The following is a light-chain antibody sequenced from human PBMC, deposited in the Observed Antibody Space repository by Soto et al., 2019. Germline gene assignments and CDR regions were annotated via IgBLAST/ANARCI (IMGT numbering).Light chain of an antibody. J-gene: IGLJ3*02. CDR1: SSNIGAGSD. Sequence: QSALTQPPSVSGAPGQRVTISCTGSSSNIGAGSDVHWFQQLPGTAPKLLIYGNNNRPSGVPDRFSGSKSGTSASLAITGLQAEDETDYYCQSYDSSLRGGVFGGGIKLTVL. V-gene: IGLV1-40*01. CDR3: QSYDSSLRGGV. CDR2: GNN.